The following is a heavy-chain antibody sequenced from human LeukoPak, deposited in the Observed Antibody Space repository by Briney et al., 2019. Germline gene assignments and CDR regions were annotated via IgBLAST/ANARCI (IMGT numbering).Heavy chain of an antibody. CDR1: GFTISHNY. J-gene: IGHJ6*02. CDR2: IRNDGNT. D-gene: IGHD3-10*01. Sequence: GGSLRLSCAASGFTISHNYMSWVRQAPGKGLEWVSPIRNDGNTFYADSVKGRFTISRDNFKNTLYLQMNSLRVEDTALYYCAKEVRYRFGESEGMDVWGLGTTVTVSS. V-gene: IGHV3-66*01. CDR3: AKEVRYRFGESEGMDV.